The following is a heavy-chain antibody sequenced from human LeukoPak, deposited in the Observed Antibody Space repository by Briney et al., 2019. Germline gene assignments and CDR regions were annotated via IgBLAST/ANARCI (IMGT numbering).Heavy chain of an antibody. CDR1: GFTFDDYG. J-gene: IGHJ4*02. Sequence: GGSLRLSCAASGFTFDDYGMSWVRQAPGTGLEWVSGINWNGGGTGYVDSVKGRFTISRDNAKNSLYLQMNSLRAEDTALYYCVRDLRTGSYGNCFDHWGQGTLSPSPQ. CDR2: INWNGGGT. V-gene: IGHV3-20*04. CDR3: VRDLRTGSYGNCFDH. D-gene: IGHD1-26*01.